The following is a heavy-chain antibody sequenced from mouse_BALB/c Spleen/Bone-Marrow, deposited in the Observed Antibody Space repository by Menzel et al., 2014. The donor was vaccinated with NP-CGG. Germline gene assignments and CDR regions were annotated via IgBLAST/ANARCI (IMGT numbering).Heavy chain of an antibody. Sequence: VHLVESGAELVRPGASVKLSCKTSGYTFTSYWINWVKQRPGQGLEWIGNIYPSDNYTNYNQEFKDKATLTVDISSTTAYMQLSSPTSEDSAVYYCTRTYEYFDYWGQGTTLTVSS. CDR1: GYTFTSYW. V-gene: IGHV1-69*02. J-gene: IGHJ2*01. CDR2: IYPSDNYT. CDR3: TRTYEYFDY. D-gene: IGHD2-3*01.